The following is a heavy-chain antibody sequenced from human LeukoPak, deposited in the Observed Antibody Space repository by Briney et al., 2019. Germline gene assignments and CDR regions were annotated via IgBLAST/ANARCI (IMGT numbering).Heavy chain of an antibody. CDR3: ARVSGYDWESFYDY. V-gene: IGHV4-61*02. CDR2: IYTSGST. CDR1: GGSISSGSYY. D-gene: IGHD5-12*01. J-gene: IGHJ4*02. Sequence: PSETLSLTCPVSGGSISSGSYYWSWIRQPAGKGLEWIGRIYTSGSTNYNPSLKSRVTISVDTSKNQFSLKLSPVPAADTAVYYCARVSGYDWESFYDYWGQGTLVTVSS.